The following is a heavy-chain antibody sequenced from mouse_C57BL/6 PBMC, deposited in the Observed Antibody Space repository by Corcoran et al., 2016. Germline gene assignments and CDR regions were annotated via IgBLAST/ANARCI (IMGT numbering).Heavy chain of an antibody. J-gene: IGHJ4*01. CDR3: ARRESNYGEYYAMDY. CDR1: GYTFTDYY. Sequence: EVQLQQSGPVLVKPGASVKMSCKASGYTFTDYYMNWVKQSHGKSLEWIGVINPYNGGTSYNQKFKGKATLTVDKSSSTAYMELNSLTSEDSADYYCARRESNYGEYYAMDYWGQGTSVTVSS. CDR2: INPYNGGT. D-gene: IGHD2-5*01. V-gene: IGHV1-19*01.